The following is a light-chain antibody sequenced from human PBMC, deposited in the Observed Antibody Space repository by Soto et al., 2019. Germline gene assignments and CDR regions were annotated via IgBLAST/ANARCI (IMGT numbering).Light chain of an antibody. Sequence: ENVLTQSPGTLSLSPGERATLSCRASQSVSSNYLAWYQQKPGQAPRLVIYGASIRASGVPDRFSGSGSGTDFTLTISRLQPEDVAVYYCQQYYSSRTFGQGTRLEI. CDR1: QSVSSNY. J-gene: IGKJ5*01. CDR2: GAS. CDR3: QQYYSSRT. V-gene: IGKV3-20*01.